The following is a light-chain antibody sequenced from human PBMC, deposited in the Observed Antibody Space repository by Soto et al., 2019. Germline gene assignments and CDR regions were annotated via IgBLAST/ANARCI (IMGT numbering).Light chain of an antibody. V-gene: IGLV2-14*01. J-gene: IGLJ1*01. CDR2: EVS. Sequence: QSALTQPASVSGSPGQSITISCTGTSSDVGDYNYISWYQQHPGKAPKLMIYEVSNRPSGVSNRFSDSKSGNTASLTISGLQADDEADYYCSSYTSSSTLYVFGTGTKLTVL. CDR1: SSDVGDYNY. CDR3: SSYTSSSTLYV.